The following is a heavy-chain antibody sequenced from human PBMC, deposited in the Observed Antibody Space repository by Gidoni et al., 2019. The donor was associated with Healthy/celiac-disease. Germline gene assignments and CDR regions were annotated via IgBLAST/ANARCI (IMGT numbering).Heavy chain of an antibody. Sequence: QVQLQESGPGLVKPSQTLSLTCTVSGGSISSGSYYWSWIRQPAGKGLEWIGRIYTSGSTNYNPSLKSRVTISVDTSKNQFSLKLSSVTAADTAVYYCARVRSSGWIDYWGQGTLVTVSS. CDR2: IYTSGST. CDR1: GGSISSGSYY. D-gene: IGHD6-19*01. CDR3: ARVRSSGWIDY. J-gene: IGHJ4*02. V-gene: IGHV4-61*02.